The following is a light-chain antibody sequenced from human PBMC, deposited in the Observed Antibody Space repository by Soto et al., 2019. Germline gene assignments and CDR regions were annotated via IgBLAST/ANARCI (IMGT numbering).Light chain of an antibody. Sequence: QSVLTHPPSASGSRGQSVTISCTGTKNDIGVYDFVSWYQHHPGKAPRLIIYEVVQRPSGVPDRFSGSKSGNTASLTVSGLQAADEGDYFCKSYAGSNTYVFGSGTKVTVL. J-gene: IGLJ1*01. CDR1: KNDIGVYDF. CDR2: EVV. CDR3: KSYAGSNTYV. V-gene: IGLV2-8*01.